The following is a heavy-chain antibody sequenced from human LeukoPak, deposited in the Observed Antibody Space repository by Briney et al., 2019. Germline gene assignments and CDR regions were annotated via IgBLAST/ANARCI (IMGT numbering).Heavy chain of an antibody. CDR2: ISSSGSNI. CDR3: ARGRIQPVHFDY. CDR1: GFVFSSYE. Sequence: PGGSLRLSCAASGFVFSSYEMNWVRQAPGRGLEWISYISSSGSNIYYADSVRGRFTISRDNAKSSLHLQMNSLRAEDMAVYYCARGRIQPVHFDYWGQGTLVTVSS. D-gene: IGHD5-18*01. J-gene: IGHJ4*02. V-gene: IGHV3-48*03.